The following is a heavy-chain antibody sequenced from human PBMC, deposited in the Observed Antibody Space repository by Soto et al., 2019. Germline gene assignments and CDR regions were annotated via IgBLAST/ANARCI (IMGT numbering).Heavy chain of an antibody. D-gene: IGHD3-16*02. J-gene: IGHJ6*02. CDR1: GGSISSYY. V-gene: IGHV4-59*01. CDR3: ARATYDYIWGSYRHFDYWGQGTLVTVSSGKPLSASDTAMYYCARQGYYYYGMDV. CDR2: IYYSGST. Sequence: TSETLSLTCTVSGGSISSYYWSWIRQPPGKGLEWIGYIYYSGSTNYNPSLKSRVTISVDTSKNQFSLKLSSVTAADTAVYYCARATYDYIWGSYRHFDYWGQGTLVTVSSGKPLSASDTAMYYCARQGYYYYGMDVWGQGTTVTVSS.